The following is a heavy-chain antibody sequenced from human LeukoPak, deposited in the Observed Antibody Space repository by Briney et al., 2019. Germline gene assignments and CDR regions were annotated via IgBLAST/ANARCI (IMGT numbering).Heavy chain of an antibody. D-gene: IGHD5-18*01. CDR2: IYPGDSDT. CDR1: GYSFTSYW. Sequence: GESLKISCKGSGYSFTSYWIGWVRQMPGKGLEWMGIIYPGDSDTRYSPSFQGQVTISADKSIGTAYLQWSSLKASDTAMYYCASRGVGYSYGYGFDYWGQGTLVTVSS. V-gene: IGHV5-51*01. J-gene: IGHJ4*02. CDR3: ASRGVGYSYGYGFDY.